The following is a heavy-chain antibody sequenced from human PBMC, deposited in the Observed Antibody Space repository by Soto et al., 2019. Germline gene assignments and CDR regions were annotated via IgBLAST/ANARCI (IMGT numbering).Heavy chain of an antibody. V-gene: IGHV1-2*04. D-gene: IGHD6-13*01. CDR1: GYTFTSYY. Sequence: ASVKVSCKASGYTFTSYYMHWVRQAPGQGLEWMGWINPNSGGTNYAQKFQGWVTMTRDTSISPACMELSRLRSDDTAEDYCARDGGHSSSDYYYYGMDVWGQGTTVTVSS. CDR3: ARDGGHSSSDYYYYGMDV. CDR2: INPNSGGT. J-gene: IGHJ6*02.